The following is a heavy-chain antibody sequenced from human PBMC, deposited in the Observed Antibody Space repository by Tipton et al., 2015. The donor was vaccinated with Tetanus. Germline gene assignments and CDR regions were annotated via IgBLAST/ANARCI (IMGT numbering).Heavy chain of an antibody. Sequence: TLPLTCTVSGGSINSSHHFWGWIRQPPGKGLEWIGAIYYRGSTFCNPSLKDRVSISVDRSKNQFSLRLSSVTAADTSLYYCARHTLSLERLFKPPDVLDLWGQGTMVTVSS. D-gene: IGHD1-1*01. CDR1: GGSINSSHHF. V-gene: IGHV4-39*01. J-gene: IGHJ3*01. CDR2: IYYRGST. CDR3: ARHTLSLERLFKPPDVLDL.